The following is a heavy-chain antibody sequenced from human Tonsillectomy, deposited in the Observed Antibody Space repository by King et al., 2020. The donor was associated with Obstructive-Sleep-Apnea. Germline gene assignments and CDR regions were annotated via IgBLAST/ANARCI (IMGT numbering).Heavy chain of an antibody. CDR1: GGSISSYY. Sequence: QLQESGPGLVKPSETLSLTCTVSGGSISSYYWSWIRQPPGRGLEWIGYIFYSGSTNYNPSLKSRVTISVDTSKNPFSLKLSSVTAADTAVYYCARFGDDFWSGYYTPFDYWGQGTLVTVSS. J-gene: IGHJ4*02. CDR2: IFYSGST. CDR3: ARFGDDFWSGYYTPFDY. V-gene: IGHV4-59*01. D-gene: IGHD3-3*01.